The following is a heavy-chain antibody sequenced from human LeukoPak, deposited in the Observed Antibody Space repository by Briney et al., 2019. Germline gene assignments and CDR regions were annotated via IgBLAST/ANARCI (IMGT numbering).Heavy chain of an antibody. J-gene: IGHJ5*02. CDR1: GFTFSSYA. Sequence: GALRLSCAASGFTFSSYAMSWVRQAPGKGLEWVSAISGSGGSTYYADSVKGRFTISRDNSKNTLYLQMNSLRAEDTAVYYCASAGSYLRNWFDPWGQGTLVTVSS. CDR2: ISGSGGST. D-gene: IGHD3-10*01. V-gene: IGHV3-23*01. CDR3: ASAGSYLRNWFDP.